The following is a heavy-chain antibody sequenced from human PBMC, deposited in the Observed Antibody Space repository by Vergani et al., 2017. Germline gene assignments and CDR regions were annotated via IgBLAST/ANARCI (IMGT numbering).Heavy chain of an antibody. V-gene: IGHV3-23*04. D-gene: IGHD6-6*01. CDR3: AKGIVGIAARVISAMDV. Sequence: EVQLVESGGGLVQRGGSLRLSCAASGFTFSSYAMSWVRQAPGKGLEWVSAISGSGGSTYYADSVKGRFTISRDNSKNTLYLQMNSLRAEDTAVYYCAKGIVGIAARVISAMDVWGKGTTVTVSS. J-gene: IGHJ6*03. CDR1: GFTFSSYA. CDR2: ISGSGGST.